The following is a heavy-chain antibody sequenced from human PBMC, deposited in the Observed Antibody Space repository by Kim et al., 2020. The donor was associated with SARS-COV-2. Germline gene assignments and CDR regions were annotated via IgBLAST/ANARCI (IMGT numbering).Heavy chain of an antibody. D-gene: IGHD2-15*01. CDR2: INPSGGST. J-gene: IGHJ4*02. CDR3: ARGGGGGNAPLWDRLVDY. CDR1: GYTFTSYY. V-gene: IGHV1-46*01. Sequence: ASVKVSCKASGYTFTSYYMHWVRQAPGQGLEWMGIINPSGGSTSYAQKFQGRVTMTRDTSTSTVYMELSSLRSEDTAVYYCARGGGGGNAPLWDRLVDYWGQGTLVTVSS.